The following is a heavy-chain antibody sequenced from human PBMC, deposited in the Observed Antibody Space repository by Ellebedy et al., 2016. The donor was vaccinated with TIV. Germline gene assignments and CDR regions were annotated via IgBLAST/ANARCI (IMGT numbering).Heavy chain of an antibody. D-gene: IGHD6-19*01. CDR2: INHSGST. V-gene: IGHV4-34*01. CDR1: GGSFSGYY. CDR3: ARGPSSGWYVSRLLDY. Sequence: SETLSLTCAVYGGSFSGYYWSWIRQPPGKGLEWIGEINHSGSTNYNPSLKSRVTISVDTSKNQFSLKLSSVTAADTAVYYCARGPSSGWYVSRLLDYWGQGTLVTVSS. J-gene: IGHJ4*02.